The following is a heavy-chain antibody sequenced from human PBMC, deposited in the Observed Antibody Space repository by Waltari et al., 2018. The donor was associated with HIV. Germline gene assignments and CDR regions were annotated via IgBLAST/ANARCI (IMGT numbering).Heavy chain of an antibody. J-gene: IGHJ4*02. D-gene: IGHD5-18*01. Sequence: QVQLVESGGGVVQPGRSLRLSCAASGLTFSSYGLHWVRQAPGKGLEWVAVIWYDGSNKYYADSVKGRFTISRDNSKNTLYLQMNSLRAEDTAVYYCARAALGYSYGRFDYWGQGTLVTVSS. CDR2: IWYDGSNK. CDR1: GLTFSSYG. CDR3: ARAALGYSYGRFDY. V-gene: IGHV3-33*01.